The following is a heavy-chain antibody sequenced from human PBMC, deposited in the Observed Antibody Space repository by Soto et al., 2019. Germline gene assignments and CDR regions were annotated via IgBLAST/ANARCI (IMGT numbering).Heavy chain of an antibody. Sequence: EVQLVESGGGLVQPGGSLRLSCAASGFTFSSYWMHWVRQAPGKGLVWVSRINSDGRSTTYADSVKGRFTFSRDNAKDTLYLQMNSLRAEDTAVYYCVRDGAGDFPSDYWGQGTLVTVSS. J-gene: IGHJ4*02. D-gene: IGHD3-3*01. CDR1: GFTFSSYW. CDR2: INSDGRST. V-gene: IGHV3-74*01. CDR3: VRDGAGDFPSDY.